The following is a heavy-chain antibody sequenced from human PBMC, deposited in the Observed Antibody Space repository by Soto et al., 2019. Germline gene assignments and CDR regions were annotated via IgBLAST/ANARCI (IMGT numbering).Heavy chain of an antibody. CDR3: ARDYPGGKNFDY. Sequence: QVQLLQSGAAVKRPGATVKISCKASGFTLRDFYVHWVRQAPGQGLEWVGMVNPRGGRTSYAQKFQGRVTMTSDTSTATVYMELSSLTSDDTALYYCARDYPGGKNFDYWGQGTFLSVTS. CDR2: VNPRGGRT. CDR1: GFTLRDFY. V-gene: IGHV1-46*01. D-gene: IGHD2-15*01. J-gene: IGHJ4*02.